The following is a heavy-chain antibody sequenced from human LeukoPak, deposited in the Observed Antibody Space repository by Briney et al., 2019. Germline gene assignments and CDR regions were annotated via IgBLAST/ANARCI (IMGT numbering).Heavy chain of an antibody. Sequence: ASVKVSCKASGYTFTGYYMHWVRQAPGQGLEWMGWINPNSGGTNYAQKFQGRVTMTRDTSISTAYMELSRLRSDDTAVYYCARDHELLGYYHYYYMDVWGKGTTVTVSS. CDR3: ARDHELLGYYHYYYMDV. CDR1: GYTFTGYY. D-gene: IGHD2-15*01. J-gene: IGHJ6*03. V-gene: IGHV1-2*02. CDR2: INPNSGGT.